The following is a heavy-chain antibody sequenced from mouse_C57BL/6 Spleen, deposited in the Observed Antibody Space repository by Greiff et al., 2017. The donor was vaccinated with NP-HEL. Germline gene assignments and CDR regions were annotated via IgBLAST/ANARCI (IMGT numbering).Heavy chain of an antibody. J-gene: IGHJ4*01. CDR1: GYTFTSYW. Sequence: VQLQQSGAELAKPGASVKLSCKASGYTFTSYWMHWVKQRPGQGLEWIGYINPSSGYTKYNQKFKDKATLTADKSSSTAYMQLSSLTYEDSAVYYCARACITKVVATPSAMDYWGQGTSVTVSS. CDR3: ARACITKVVATPSAMDY. V-gene: IGHV1-7*01. CDR2: INPSSGYT. D-gene: IGHD1-1*01.